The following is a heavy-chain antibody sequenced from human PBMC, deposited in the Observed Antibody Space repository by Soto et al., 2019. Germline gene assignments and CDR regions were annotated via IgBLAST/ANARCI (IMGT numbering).Heavy chain of an antibody. Sequence: GGSLRLSCAVSGFTFSPYSMNWVRQAPGKGLEWISYISSGGDSIYYADSVRGRFTVSRDNTKNSLYLQMDSLRDEDTAVYYCARDRSTIYGVVTPIDYWGQGTLVTVSS. CDR2: ISSGGDSI. V-gene: IGHV3-48*02. J-gene: IGHJ4*02. CDR1: GFTFSPYS. D-gene: IGHD3-3*01. CDR3: ARDRSTIYGVVTPIDY.